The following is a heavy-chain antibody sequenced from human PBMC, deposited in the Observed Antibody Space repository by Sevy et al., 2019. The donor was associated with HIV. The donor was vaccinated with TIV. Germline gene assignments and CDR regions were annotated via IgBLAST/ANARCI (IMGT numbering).Heavy chain of an antibody. V-gene: IGHV3-7*03. CDR3: AREAPATPNYYYYGMDV. J-gene: IGHJ6*02. D-gene: IGHD2-15*01. CDR2: IKQDGSEK. CDR1: GFTFSSYW. Sequence: GGSLRLSCAASGFTFSSYWMSWVRKAPGKGLEWVANIKQDGSEKYYVDSVKGRFTISRDNAKNSLYLQMNSLRAEDTAVYYCAREAPATPNYYYYGMDVWGQGTTVTVSS.